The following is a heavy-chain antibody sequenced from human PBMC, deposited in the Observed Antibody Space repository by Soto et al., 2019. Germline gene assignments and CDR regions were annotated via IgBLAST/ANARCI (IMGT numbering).Heavy chain of an antibody. Sequence: QVQLVESGGGVVQPGRSLRLSCAASGFTFSSYGMHWVRQAPGKGLEWVAVIWYDGSNKYYADSVKGRFTISRDNSKNTLYLQMNSMIAEDTAVYYCARQPYVGASRLQIDYWGQGTLVTVS. J-gene: IGHJ4*02. V-gene: IGHV3-33*01. CDR3: ARQPYVGASRLQIDY. D-gene: IGHD1-26*01. CDR2: IWYDGSNK. CDR1: GFTFSSYG.